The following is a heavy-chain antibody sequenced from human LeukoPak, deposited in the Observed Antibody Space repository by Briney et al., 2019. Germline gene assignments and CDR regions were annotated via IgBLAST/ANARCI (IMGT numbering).Heavy chain of an antibody. CDR1: GFTVSSNY. CDR3: ARGSDIAVAGNSFDY. D-gene: IGHD6-19*01. V-gene: IGHV3-66*01. J-gene: IGHJ4*02. CDR2: IYSGGST. Sequence: GGSLRLSCAASGFTVSSNYMSWVRQAPGKGLEWVSVIYSGGSTYYADSVKGRFTISRDNSKNTLYLQMNSLRAEDTAVYYCARGSDIAVAGNSFDYWGQGTLVTVSS.